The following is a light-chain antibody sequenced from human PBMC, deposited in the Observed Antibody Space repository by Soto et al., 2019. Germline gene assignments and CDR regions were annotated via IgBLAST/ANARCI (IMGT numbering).Light chain of an antibody. CDR3: SSYTSSTFYV. CDR2: DVS. J-gene: IGLJ1*01. V-gene: IGLV2-14*01. Sequence: QSALTQPASVSGSPGQSITISCTGTSSDIGGYKYVSWYQQYPGKGPKLVLYDVSSRPSGVSNRFSGSKSGNTASLTISGLQAEDGADYYCSSYTSSTFYVFGTGTKLTVL. CDR1: SSDIGGYKY.